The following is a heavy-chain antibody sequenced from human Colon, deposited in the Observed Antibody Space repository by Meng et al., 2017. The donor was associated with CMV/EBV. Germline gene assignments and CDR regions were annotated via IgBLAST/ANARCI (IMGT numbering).Heavy chain of an antibody. CDR2: ISSSSTI. J-gene: IGHJ4*02. CDR3: ARDRYCSSTSCYNFLADY. V-gene: IGHV3-69-1*02. CDR1: GFTFSDYY. D-gene: IGHD2-2*02. Sequence: GGSLRLSCAASGFTFSDYYMNWVRQAPGKGLEWVSPISSSSTIYYADSVKGRFTISRDNAKNSLYLQMNSLRAEDTAVYYCARDRYCSSTSCYNFLADYWGQGTLVTVSS.